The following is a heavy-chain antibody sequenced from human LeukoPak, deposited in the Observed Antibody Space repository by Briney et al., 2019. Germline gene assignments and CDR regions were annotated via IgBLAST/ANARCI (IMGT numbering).Heavy chain of an antibody. CDR3: TGYCSSTSCYWFDP. J-gene: IGHJ5*02. D-gene: IGHD2-2*01. Sequence: PGGSLRLSCAASGFTFSAYDMDWVRQAPGKGLEWVGFIRSKAYGATTEYAASVKGRFTISRDDSKSIAYLQMNSLKTEDTAVYYCTGYCSSTSCYWFDPWGQGTLVTVSS. V-gene: IGHV3-49*04. CDR1: GFTFSAYD. CDR2: IRSKAYGATT.